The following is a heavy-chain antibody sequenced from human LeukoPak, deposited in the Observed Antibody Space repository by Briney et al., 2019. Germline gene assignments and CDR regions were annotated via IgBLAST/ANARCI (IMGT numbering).Heavy chain of an antibody. J-gene: IGHJ5*02. CDR2: IYYSGST. Sequence: PSETLSLTCTVSGGSISSYYWSWIRQPPGKGLEWIGYIYYSGSTNYNPSLKSRVTISVDTSKNQFSLKLSSVTAADTAVYYCARAGVSSSWYGMWFDPWSQGTLVTVSS. V-gene: IGHV4-59*01. CDR3: ARAGVSSSWYGMWFDP. D-gene: IGHD6-13*01. CDR1: GGSISSYY.